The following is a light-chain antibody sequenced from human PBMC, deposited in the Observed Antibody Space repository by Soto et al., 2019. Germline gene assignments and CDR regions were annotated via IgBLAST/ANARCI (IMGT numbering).Light chain of an antibody. CDR3: QQRSNWPPWT. J-gene: IGKJ1*01. CDR2: DAF. CDR1: QSVSSY. V-gene: IGKV3-11*01. Sequence: EIVLTQPPATLSLSPGERATLSCTASQSVSSYLAWYQQKPGQAPRLLIYDAFERATGIPARFSGSGSGTDFTLTISSLEPEDSAVYYCQQRSNWPPWTFGQGTKV.